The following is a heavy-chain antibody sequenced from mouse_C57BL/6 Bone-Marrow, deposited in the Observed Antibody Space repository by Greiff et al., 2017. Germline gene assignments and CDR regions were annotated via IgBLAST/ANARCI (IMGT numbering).Heavy chain of an antibody. CDR2: SRNKANDYTT. J-gene: IGHJ2*01. Sequence: EVQVVESGGGLVQSGRSLRLSCATSGFTFSDFYMEWVRQAPGKGLEWIAASRNKANDYTTEYSASVKGRFIVSRDTSQSILYLQMNALRAEDTAIYYCARDEWYYGSRGYWGQGTTLTVSS. V-gene: IGHV7-1*01. CDR1: GFTFSDFY. D-gene: IGHD1-1*01. CDR3: ARDEWYYGSRGY.